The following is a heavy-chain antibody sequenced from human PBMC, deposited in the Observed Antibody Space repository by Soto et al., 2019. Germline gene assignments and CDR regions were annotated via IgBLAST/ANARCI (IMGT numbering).Heavy chain of an antibody. V-gene: IGHV4-34*01. CDR2: INHSGST. Sequence: PSETLSLTCAVYGGSFSGYYWSWIRQPPGKGLEWIGEINHSGSTNYNPSLKSRVTISVDTSKNQFSLKLSSVTAADTAVYYCASRTIAAHDYYYVDVWGKGTTVTVSS. J-gene: IGHJ6*03. CDR1: GGSFSGYY. D-gene: IGHD6-6*01. CDR3: ASRTIAAHDYYYVDV.